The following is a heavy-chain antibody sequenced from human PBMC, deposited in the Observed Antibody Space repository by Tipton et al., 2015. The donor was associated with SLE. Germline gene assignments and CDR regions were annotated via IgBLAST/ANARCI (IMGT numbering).Heavy chain of an antibody. D-gene: IGHD6-19*01. CDR2: ISSSGSTI. J-gene: IGHJ4*02. CDR1: GGSISSYY. Sequence: SLRLSCTVSGGSISSYYWSWIRQAPGKGLEWVSYISSSGSTIYYADSVKGRFTISRDNAKNSLYLQMNSLRAEDTAVYYCAREGIAVAGAGNDYWGQGTLVTVSS. V-gene: IGHV3-11*01. CDR3: AREGIAVAGAGNDY.